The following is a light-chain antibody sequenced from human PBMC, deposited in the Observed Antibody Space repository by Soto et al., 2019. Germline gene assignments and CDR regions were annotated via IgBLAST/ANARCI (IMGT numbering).Light chain of an antibody. J-gene: IGKJ4*01. CDR2: GAS. Sequence: EIVMTQSPATLSVSPGERATLSCRASQSVSSNLAWYQQKPGQAPRLLIYGASTRATGIPAGFSGSGSGTEFTLTISSLQSEDFAVYYCQQYNNWAPEITFGGGPKVDI. CDR1: QSVSSN. V-gene: IGKV3D-15*01. CDR3: QQYNNWAPEIT.